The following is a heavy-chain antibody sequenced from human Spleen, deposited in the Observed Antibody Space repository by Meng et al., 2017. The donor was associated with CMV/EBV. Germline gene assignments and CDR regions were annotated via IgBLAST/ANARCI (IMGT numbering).Heavy chain of an antibody. V-gene: IGHV1-18*01. Sequence: ASVKVSCKTSGYTFRTYGISWVRQAPGQGLEWMGWIGDYNRYTDYAQKFQGRVILTTDTSTSTAYMELRSLRPDDTGVYYCARVGRSGFRQDGFYYYGMDVWGQGTTVTVSS. J-gene: IGHJ6*02. CDR1: GYTFRTYG. CDR3: ARVGRSGFRQDGFYYYGMDV. CDR2: IGDYNRYT. D-gene: IGHD3-3*01.